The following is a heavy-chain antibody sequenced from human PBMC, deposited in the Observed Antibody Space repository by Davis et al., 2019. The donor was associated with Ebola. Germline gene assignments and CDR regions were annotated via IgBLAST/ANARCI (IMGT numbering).Heavy chain of an antibody. CDR3: ARWEGCSSTSCLLYYYYGMDV. CDR2: INSNNGDT. D-gene: IGHD2-2*01. Sequence: ASVKVSCKASGYNFIEYFMHWVRQAPGQGLEWMGRINSNNGDTNYAQKFQGRVTMTRDTSISTTYMELRSLRSDDTAVYYCARWEGCSSTSCLLYYYYGMDVWGQGTTVTVSS. CDR1: GYNFIEYF. V-gene: IGHV1-2*02. J-gene: IGHJ6*02.